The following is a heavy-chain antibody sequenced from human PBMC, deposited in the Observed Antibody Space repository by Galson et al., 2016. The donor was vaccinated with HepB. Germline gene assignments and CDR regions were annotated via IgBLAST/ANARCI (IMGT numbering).Heavy chain of an antibody. Sequence: QSGVEVKKPGESLKISCKGSGYSFSNYWIGWVRQMPGKGLEWMGITYPADSDTRYSPSFQGHVTMSADKSISTAYLQWNSLKASDTAMYYCAGFPRPTYWMDGMDVWGEGTTVSVSS. CDR1: GYSFSNYW. V-gene: IGHV5-51*01. CDR3: AGFPRPTYWMDGMDV. J-gene: IGHJ6*04. CDR2: TYPADSDT. D-gene: IGHD1-1*01.